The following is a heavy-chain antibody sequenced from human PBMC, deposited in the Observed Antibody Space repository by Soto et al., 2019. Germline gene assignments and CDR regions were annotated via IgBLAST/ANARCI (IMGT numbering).Heavy chain of an antibody. CDR2: IIPIFGTA. J-gene: IGHJ5*02. D-gene: IGHD2-2*01. V-gene: IGHV1-69*13. CDR1: GGTFSSYA. CDR3: ATDPIRVVPAEAEYNWFVP. Sequence: SVKLSCKASGGTFSSYAISWVRQAPGQGLEWMGGIIPIFGTANYAQKFQGRVTITADESTSTAYMELSSLRSEDTAVYYCATDPIRVVPAEAEYNWFVPWGQGTLVTISS.